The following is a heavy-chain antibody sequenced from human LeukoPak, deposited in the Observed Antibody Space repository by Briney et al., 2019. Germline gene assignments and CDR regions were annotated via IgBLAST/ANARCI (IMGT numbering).Heavy chain of an antibody. Sequence: ASVKVSCKTSGGTFSSYAISWVRQAPGQGLEWMGGIIPIFGTANYAQKFQGRVTITADKSTSTAYMELSSLRSEDTAVYYCARAAAAGPGYYYYMDVWGKGTTVTVSS. CDR3: ARAAAAGPGYYYYMDV. V-gene: IGHV1-69*06. CDR1: GGTFSSYA. CDR2: IIPIFGTA. J-gene: IGHJ6*03. D-gene: IGHD6-13*01.